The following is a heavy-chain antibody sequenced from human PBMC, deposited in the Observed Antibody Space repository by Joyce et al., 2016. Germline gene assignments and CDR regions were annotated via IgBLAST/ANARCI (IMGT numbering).Heavy chain of an antibody. V-gene: IGHV1-69*18. D-gene: IGHD2/OR15-2a*01. J-gene: IGHJ4*02. CDR3: ARAGNSTWSGDY. CDR1: GDSFSVYC. CDR2: IIPIIKTP. Sequence: QVQLVQSGAEVKKPGSSLRVSCKASGDSFSVYCFMWVRQAPGQGLEWKGSIIPIIKTPNYAQKFQGRVTITADEYTDTVYIELSSLTSEDTAMYYCARAGNSTWSGDYWGQGSRVTVSS.